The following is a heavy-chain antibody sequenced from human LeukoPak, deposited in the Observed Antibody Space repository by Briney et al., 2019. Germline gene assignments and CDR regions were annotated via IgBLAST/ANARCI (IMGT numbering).Heavy chain of an antibody. CDR2: IWYDGSNK. CDR3: ARGPDIVVVPAATYYYYGMDV. V-gene: IGHV3-33*08. J-gene: IGHJ6*02. D-gene: IGHD2-2*01. CDR1: GFTFSSYG. Sequence: PGGSLRLSCAASGFTFSSYGMHWVRQAPGKGLEWVAVIWYDGSNKYYADSVKGRFTISRDNSKNTLYLQMNSLRAEDTAVYYCARGPDIVVVPAATYYYYGMDVWGQGTTVTVSS.